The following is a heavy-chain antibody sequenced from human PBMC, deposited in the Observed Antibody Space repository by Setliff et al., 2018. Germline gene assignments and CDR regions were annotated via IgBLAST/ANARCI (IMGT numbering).Heavy chain of an antibody. V-gene: IGHV4-59*08. D-gene: IGHD3-22*01. CDR3: ARLSGYYFDY. Sequence: PSETLSLTCSVSGDSLRNDYWTWIRQPPGKGLEWIGNMHAGGNINYNPSLKSRVTLSLATSKSQFSLKLSSVTAADTAVFYCARLSGYYFDYWGQGTLVTVSS. CDR1: GDSLRNDY. CDR2: MHAGGNI. J-gene: IGHJ4*02.